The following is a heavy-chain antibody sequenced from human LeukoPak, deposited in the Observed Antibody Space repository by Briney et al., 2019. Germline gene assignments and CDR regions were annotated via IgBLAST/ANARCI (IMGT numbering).Heavy chain of an antibody. V-gene: IGHV1-2*02. CDR1: GYTFTGYY. CDR2: INPNSGGT. Sequence: ASVKVSCKASGYTFTGYYMHWVRQAPGQGLEWMGWINPNSGGTNYAQKLQGRVTMTGDTSISTAYMELSRLRSDDTAVYYCARVGYDFWRGYYMDVWGKGTTVTVSS. CDR3: ARVGYDFWRGYYMDV. J-gene: IGHJ6*03. D-gene: IGHD3-3*01.